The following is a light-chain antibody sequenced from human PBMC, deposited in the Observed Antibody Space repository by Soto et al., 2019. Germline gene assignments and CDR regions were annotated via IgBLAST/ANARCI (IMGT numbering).Light chain of an antibody. Sequence: EIVLTQSPGTLSLSPGERATLSCRASQSVSSSHLAWYQQNPGQAPRLLIYGASSRPTRIPDRFSGSGSGTDFTLNISRLEPEDFAVYYCQQYDSSPHTFGHGTKLEIK. CDR3: QQYDSSPHT. V-gene: IGKV3-20*01. J-gene: IGKJ2*01. CDR1: QSVSSSH. CDR2: GAS.